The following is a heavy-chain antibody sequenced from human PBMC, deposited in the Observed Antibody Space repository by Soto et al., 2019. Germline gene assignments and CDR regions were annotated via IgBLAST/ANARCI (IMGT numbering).Heavy chain of an antibody. CDR1: GFTFSSYA. Sequence: EVQLLESGGGLVQPGGSLRLSCAASGFTFSSYAMSWVRQAPGKGLEWVSAISGSGGSTYYADSVKGRFTISRDNPKNTLYLQMNSLRTEDTAVYYCAKDLLGVPLWHWGQGTLVTVSS. V-gene: IGHV3-23*01. D-gene: IGHD2-8*01. CDR3: AKDLLGVPLWH. J-gene: IGHJ4*02. CDR2: ISGSGGST.